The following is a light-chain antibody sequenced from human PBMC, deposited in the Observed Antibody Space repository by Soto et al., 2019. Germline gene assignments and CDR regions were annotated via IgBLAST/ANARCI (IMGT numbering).Light chain of an antibody. J-gene: IGKJ1*01. Sequence: DIQMTQSPSTLSASVGDRVTITCRASQSISSWLAWYQQKPGKAPKLLIYDASSLESGVPSRFSGSGSGTEFTLTISSMQPDDFATFYCQQYNGYSRTLGQGTKVDVK. CDR3: QQYNGYSRT. V-gene: IGKV1-5*01. CDR1: QSISSW. CDR2: DAS.